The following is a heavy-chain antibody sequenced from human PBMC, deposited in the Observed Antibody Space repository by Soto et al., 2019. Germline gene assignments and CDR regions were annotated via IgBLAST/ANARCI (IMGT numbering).Heavy chain of an antibody. CDR1: GGSFSGYY. D-gene: IGHD6-13*01. V-gene: IGHV4-34*01. Sequence: PSETLSLTCAVYGGSFSGYYWSWIRQPPGKGLEWIGEINHSGSTNYNPSLKSRVTISVDTSKNQFSLKLSSVTAADTAVYYCARGVQSSSWSSTSTEYYFDYWGQGTLVTVSS. CDR2: INHSGST. J-gene: IGHJ4*02. CDR3: ARGVQSSSWSSTSTEYYFDY.